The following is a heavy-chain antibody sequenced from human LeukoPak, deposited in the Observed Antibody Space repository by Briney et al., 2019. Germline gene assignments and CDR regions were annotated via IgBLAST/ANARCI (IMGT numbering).Heavy chain of an antibody. J-gene: IGHJ4*02. CDR2: VSCGGSDK. V-gene: IGHV3-30*18. D-gene: IGHD3/OR15-3a*01. CDR3: AKAHLLDWLLPFDY. CDR1: EFTFSSYA. Sequence: GSSLRLSCAASEFTFSSYAMHWVRPAPGKGLEWVALVSCGGSDKYYADSVKGRFTISRDNSKNTLYLQMNSLRGEDTAVYYCAKAHLLDWLLPFDYWGRGTPVTVSS.